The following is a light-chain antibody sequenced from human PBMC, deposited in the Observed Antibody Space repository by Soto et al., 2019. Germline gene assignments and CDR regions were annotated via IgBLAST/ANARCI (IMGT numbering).Light chain of an antibody. V-gene: IGKV3-15*01. CDR1: QSGSTT. CDR2: GAS. CDR3: QQYKDWPPT. Sequence: EIVMTQSPATLSVSPGQRASLSCRASQSGSTTVAWYHQKHGQAPRLLVYGASTRATGIPARFSGSGAGTDFSLTITSLQSEDFGVYFCQQYKDWPPTFGPGTKVEIK. J-gene: IGKJ1*01.